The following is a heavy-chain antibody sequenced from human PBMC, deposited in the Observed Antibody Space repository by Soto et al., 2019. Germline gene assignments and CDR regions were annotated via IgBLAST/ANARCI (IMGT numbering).Heavy chain of an antibody. CDR1: GGIDPIYH. V-gene: IGHV5-10-1*01. CDR2: IDPSDSRT. D-gene: IGHD2-8*01. CDR3: ARHDSNGAFDF. J-gene: IGHJ4*02. Sequence: LKLSGEGRGGIDPIYHSSWMRQMPGKGLEWVGKIDPSDSRTMYRPSSRARITISVDKSINTAYLEWGRLKASDSAMYYCARHDSNGAFDFWGQGPQVTV.